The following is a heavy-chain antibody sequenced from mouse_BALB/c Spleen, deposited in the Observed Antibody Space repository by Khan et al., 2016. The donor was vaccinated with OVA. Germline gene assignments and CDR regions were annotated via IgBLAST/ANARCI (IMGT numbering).Heavy chain of an antibody. V-gene: IGHV5-6-3*01. CDR1: RFTISSYG. CDR3: ARSAI. Sequence: EVELVESGGGIVQPGGSPKRSCAASRFTISSYGMSSVRQTPDKRLELVATIDSNGGSTDYPVSVKRRFTISGDNAKNALYLQMRSLKSEDTAMYYCARSAIWGQGTTLTVSS. D-gene: IGHD2-12*01. CDR2: IDSNGGST. J-gene: IGHJ2*01.